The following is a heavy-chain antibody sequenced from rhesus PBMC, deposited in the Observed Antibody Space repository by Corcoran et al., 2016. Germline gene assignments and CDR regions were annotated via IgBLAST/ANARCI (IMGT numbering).Heavy chain of an antibody. V-gene: IGHV4S10*01. CDR3: AREGNEYSNYDAFDF. Sequence: QVQLQESGPGVVKPSETLSLTCAVSGGSISDNYRWSWIRQPPGKGLEWIGYIYGSSTSTNYTPSLKSRVPISKDTSKNQFSLKLSSVTAADTAVYYCAREGNEYSNYDAFDFWGQGLRVTVSS. CDR2: IYGSSTST. D-gene: IGHD4-23*01. J-gene: IGHJ3*01. CDR1: GGSISDNYR.